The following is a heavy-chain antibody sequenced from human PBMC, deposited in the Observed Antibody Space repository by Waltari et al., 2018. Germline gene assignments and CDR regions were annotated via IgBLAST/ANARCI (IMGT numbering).Heavy chain of an antibody. V-gene: IGHV4-4*07. CDR1: GGSISSYY. J-gene: IGHJ4*02. D-gene: IGHD3-22*01. CDR3: ARETYYYDSSAPYYFDY. CDR2: IYTSGST. Sequence: QVQLQESGPGLVKPSETLSLTCTVSGGSISSYYWSWIRQPAGKGLEWIGRIYTSGSTNYNPPRKSRVTMSVDTSKNQFSLKLSSVTAADTAVYYCARETYYYDSSAPYYFDYWGQGTLVTVSS.